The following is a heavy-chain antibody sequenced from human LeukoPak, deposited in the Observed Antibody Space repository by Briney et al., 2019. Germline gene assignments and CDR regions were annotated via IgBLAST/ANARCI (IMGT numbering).Heavy chain of an antibody. D-gene: IGHD5-18*01. CDR1: GYTFTNYD. V-gene: IGHV1-8*03. J-gene: IGHJ6*03. Sequence: ASVKVSCKASGYTFTNYDINWVRQATGQRLEWMGWMNPNSGNTGYAQKFQGRVTITRNTSISTAYMELSSLRSEDTAVYYCARARNLKPNTAMVIYYYYMDVWGKGTTVTVSS. CDR3: ARARNLKPNTAMVIYYYYMDV. CDR2: MNPNSGNT.